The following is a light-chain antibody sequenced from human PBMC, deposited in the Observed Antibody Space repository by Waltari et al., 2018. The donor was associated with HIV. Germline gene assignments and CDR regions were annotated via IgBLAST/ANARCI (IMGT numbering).Light chain of an antibody. CDR3: QSYDSSLSDVV. J-gene: IGLJ2*01. V-gene: IGLV1-40*01. Sequence: QSVLTQPPSVYGAPGHRVTLSSPGNSHNNGAGSDVTWYQQLPGTAPKLLIYGSSNRPSGVPDRFSGSKSGTSASLAITGLQAEDEADYYCQSYDSSLSDVVFGGGTKLTVL. CDR1: SHNNGAGSD. CDR2: GSS.